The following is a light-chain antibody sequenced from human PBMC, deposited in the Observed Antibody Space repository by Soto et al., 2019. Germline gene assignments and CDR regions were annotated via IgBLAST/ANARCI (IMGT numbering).Light chain of an antibody. J-gene: IGKJ1*01. CDR2: GPS. CDR1: QSVSYSY. Sequence: EMEFTQSPATLSLSPGPRATLSCRASQSVSYSYLAWYQQKPGQAPRLLIYGPSIRATGIPDRFSGSGSGTDFTLTISRLEPEDSAVYYCQQYGWSPTWTFGQGTKVDIK. CDR3: QQYGWSPTWT. V-gene: IGKV3-20*01.